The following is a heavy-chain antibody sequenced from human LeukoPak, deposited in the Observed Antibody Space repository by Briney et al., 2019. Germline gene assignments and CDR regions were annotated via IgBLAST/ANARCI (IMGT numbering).Heavy chain of an antibody. D-gene: IGHD5-12*01. CDR1: GYTLTELS. Sequence: RWASVTVSCKVSGYTLTELSMHWVRQAPGKGLEWMGGFDPEDGETIYAQKFQGRVTMTEDTSTDTAYMELSSLRSEDTAVYYCATVDFDSGSWNYFDYWGQGTLVTVSS. CDR2: FDPEDGET. J-gene: IGHJ4*02. CDR3: ATVDFDSGSWNYFDY. V-gene: IGHV1-24*01.